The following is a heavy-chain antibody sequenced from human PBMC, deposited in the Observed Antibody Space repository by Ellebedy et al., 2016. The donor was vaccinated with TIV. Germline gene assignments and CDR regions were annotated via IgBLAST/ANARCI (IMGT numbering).Heavy chain of an antibody. CDR3: ARPHAGSYYWDS. CDR2: SNIAGSST. Sequence: GGSLRLSXSASGFTFSTYWMHWVRQAPGKGLVWVSRSNIAGSSTYYADSVKGRFTISRDNAKNTLYLQMNSLRAEDTAVYFCARPHAGSYYWDSWGQGTLVTVSS. V-gene: IGHV3-74*01. CDR1: GFTFSTYW. D-gene: IGHD1-26*01. J-gene: IGHJ4*02.